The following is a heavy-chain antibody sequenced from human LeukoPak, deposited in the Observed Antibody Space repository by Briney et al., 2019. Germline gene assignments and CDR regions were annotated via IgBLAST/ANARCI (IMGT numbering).Heavy chain of an antibody. CDR3: ARGQDIVVVPAAHDGGDYFDY. Sequence: ASVKVSCKASGYTFTGYYMHWVRQAPGQGLEWMGWINPNSGGTNYAQKFQGRVTMTRDTSISTAYMELSRLRSDDTAVYYCARGQDIVVVPAAHDGGDYFDYWGQGTLVTVSS. CDR1: GYTFTGYY. V-gene: IGHV1-2*02. D-gene: IGHD2-2*01. CDR2: INPNSGGT. J-gene: IGHJ4*02.